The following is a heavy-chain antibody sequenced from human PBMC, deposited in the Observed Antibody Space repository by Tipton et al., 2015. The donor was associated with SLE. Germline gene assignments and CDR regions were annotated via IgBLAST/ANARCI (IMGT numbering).Heavy chain of an antibody. CDR2: IYYSGST. D-gene: IGHD6-13*01. V-gene: IGHV4-39*07. Sequence: TLSLTCTVSGGSISSSSYYWGWIRQPPGKGLEWIGSIYYSGSTYYNPSLKSRVTISVDTSKNQFSLKLSSVTAADTAVYYCARDLESSSPPVWYFDLWGRGTLVTVSS. CDR1: GGSISSSSYY. J-gene: IGHJ2*01. CDR3: ARDLESSSPPVWYFDL.